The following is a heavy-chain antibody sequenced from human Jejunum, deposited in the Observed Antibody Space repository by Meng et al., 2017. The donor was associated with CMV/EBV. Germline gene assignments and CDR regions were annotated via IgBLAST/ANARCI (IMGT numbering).Heavy chain of an antibody. J-gene: IGHJ4*02. Sequence: QVQLVESGGGLVQLGGSLILSCVVSGFSLSTFGMHWLRQAPGKGPEWVAFIYDGKDESYADPVKGRFTISTDNSKNTMYLQMNTLGPEDTAVYYCAKVGFGWYSIDYWGQGTLVTVSS. CDR1: GFSLSTFG. CDR3: AKVGFGWYSIDY. CDR2: IYDGKDE. V-gene: IGHV3-30*02. D-gene: IGHD6-19*01.